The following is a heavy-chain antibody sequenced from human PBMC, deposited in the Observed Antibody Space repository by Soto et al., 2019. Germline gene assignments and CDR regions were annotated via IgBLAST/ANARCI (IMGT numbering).Heavy chain of an antibody. CDR2: IDPSDSYT. J-gene: IGHJ5*02. V-gene: IGHV5-10-1*01. D-gene: IGHD3-22*01. CDR3: ARRSLSGTYDSSGYYYDWFDP. Sequence: GESLKISCKGSGYSFTSYWISWVRQMPGKGLEWMGRIDPSDSYTNYSPSFQGHVTISADKSISTAYLQWSSLKASDTATYYCARRSLSGTYDSSGYYYDWFDPWGQGTLVTVSS. CDR1: GYSFTSYW.